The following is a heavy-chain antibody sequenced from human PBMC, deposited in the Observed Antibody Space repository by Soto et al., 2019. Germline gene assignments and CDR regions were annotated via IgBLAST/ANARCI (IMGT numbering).Heavy chain of an antibody. V-gene: IGHV3-33*01. Sequence: QVQLVESGGGVVQPGRSLRLSCAASGFTFSSYGMHWVRQAPGKGLEWGAVIWYDGSNKYYADSVKGRFTISRDNSKNTLYLQMNRLKAEDTAVYYYARDRSCSSTSCYYWFDPLVQGTLVTVSS. D-gene: IGHD2-2*01. CDR2: IWYDGSNK. CDR3: ARDRSCSSTSCYYWFDP. CDR1: GFTFSSYG. J-gene: IGHJ5*02.